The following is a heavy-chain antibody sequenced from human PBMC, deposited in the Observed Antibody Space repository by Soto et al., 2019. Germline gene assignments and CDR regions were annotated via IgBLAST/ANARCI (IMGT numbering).Heavy chain of an antibody. CDR1: GGSISSGGYY. V-gene: IGHV4-31*01. CDR3: AKGTSTYGYAIGL. Sequence: QVQLQESGPGLVKPSQTLSLTCSVSGGSISSGGYYWSWVRQHPGKGLECIGYIYSSGSTYPNPSLESLVYISIGTSKNPFSLTRTSLTAAATAVYFCAKGTSTYGYAIGLWGLGTLVTVSS. CDR2: IYSSGST. D-gene: IGHD5-18*01. J-gene: IGHJ4*02.